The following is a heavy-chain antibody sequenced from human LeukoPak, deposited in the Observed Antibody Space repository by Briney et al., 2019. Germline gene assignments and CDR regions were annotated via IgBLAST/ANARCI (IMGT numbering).Heavy chain of an antibody. J-gene: IGHJ4*02. D-gene: IGHD1-1*01. V-gene: IGHV4-59*01. CDR2: IYYRGNT. CDR3: ARARTRGNNWYFDY. Sequence: SETLSLTCTVSGDSISNYNWNWIRQPPGKGLEWIGYIYYRGNTNYNPPLKSRLTISADTSKSQFSLRVTSVTAADTAMYYCARARTRGNNWYFDYWGQGTVVIVSS. CDR1: GDSISNYN.